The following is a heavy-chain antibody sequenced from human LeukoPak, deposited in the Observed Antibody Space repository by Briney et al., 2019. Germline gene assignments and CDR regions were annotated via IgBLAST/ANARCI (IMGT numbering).Heavy chain of an antibody. V-gene: IGHV4-34*01. J-gene: IGHJ4*02. Sequence: SETLSLTCAVSGGSFSGYYWTWIRQPPRKGLQWIGEINHSGNANYSPSLSSRVTISLDMSENQFSLKLTSVTAADTAVYYCARGQGTVTTHWGQGTLVTVSS. CDR1: GGSFSGYY. CDR3: ARGQGTVTTH. D-gene: IGHD4-17*01. CDR2: INHSGNA.